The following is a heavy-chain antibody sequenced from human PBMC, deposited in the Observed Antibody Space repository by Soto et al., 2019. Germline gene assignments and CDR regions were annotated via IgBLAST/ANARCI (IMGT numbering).Heavy chain of an antibody. D-gene: IGHD5-12*01. V-gene: IGHV4-34*01. J-gene: IGHJ5*02. CDR1: GGSFSGYY. CDR2: INYSGST. CDR3: ARAPGNRLRQYNWFDP. Sequence: PSETLSLTCAVYGGSFSGYYWSWIRQPPGKGLEWIGDINYSGSTNYNPSLRSRVTISVDTSRNQFSLKLTSLTAADTAVYYCARAPGNRLRQYNWFDPWGQGALVTVSS.